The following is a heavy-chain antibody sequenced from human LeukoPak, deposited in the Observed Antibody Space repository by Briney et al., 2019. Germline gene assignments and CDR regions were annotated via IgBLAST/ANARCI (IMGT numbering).Heavy chain of an antibody. CDR1: GFTVSSNY. CDR2: ISGSGGST. J-gene: IGHJ5*02. CDR3: ERDPSEYEWKRGWYRDL. V-gene: IGHV3-23*01. D-gene: IGHD6-19*01. Sequence: GGSLRLSCAASGFTVSSNYMSWVRQAPGKGPEWVSGISGSGGSTYSADSVKGRFIISRDNSKNTLYLQMNSLRAEDTAVYYCERDPSEYEWKRGWYRDLWGQGSQVTVSS.